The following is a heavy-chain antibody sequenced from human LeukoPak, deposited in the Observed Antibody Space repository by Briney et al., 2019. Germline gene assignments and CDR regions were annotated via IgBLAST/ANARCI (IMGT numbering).Heavy chain of an antibody. CDR3: ARTQIGYCSGTSCTLYYFDY. CDR1: GFTFYDYA. D-gene: IGHD2-2*01. V-gene: IGHV3-20*04. Sequence: GGSLRLSCATSGFTFYDYALNWVRQDPGKGLEWVSSITRNGGSTAYAESVKGRFTISRDNARNSLYLQMNSLRAEDTALYYCARTQIGYCSGTSCTLYYFDYWGQGTLVTVSS. CDR2: ITRNGGST. J-gene: IGHJ4*02.